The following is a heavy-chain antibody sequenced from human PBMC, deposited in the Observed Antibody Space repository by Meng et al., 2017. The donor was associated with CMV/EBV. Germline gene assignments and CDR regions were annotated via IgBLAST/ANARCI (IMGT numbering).Heavy chain of an antibody. CDR2: ISYDGNNK. D-gene: IGHD1-26*01. J-gene: IGHJ4*02. CDR1: GFTFNDYA. CDR3: ARPKQEAPNWIVGAYYFDY. Sequence: GESLKISCAASGFTFNDYAMHWVRQAPGKGLEGVAVISYDGNNKYYADFVKGRFTISRDNSKNTLNLQMNSLRAEDTAVYYCARPKQEAPNWIVGAYYFDYWGRGTLVTVSS. V-gene: IGHV3-30-3*01.